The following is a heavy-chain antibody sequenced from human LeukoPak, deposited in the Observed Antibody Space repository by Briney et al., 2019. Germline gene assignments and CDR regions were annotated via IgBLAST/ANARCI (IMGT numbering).Heavy chain of an antibody. CDR2: IYSGGST. D-gene: IGHD1-26*01. J-gene: IGHJ3*02. Sequence: GGSLRLSCAASGFTFSSYGMSWVRQAPGKGLEWVSEIYSGGSTYYAASVKGRFSISRDTSKNTVYLQMNSLRGEDTAVYYCARDLREHGAFDIWGQGTMVSVSS. V-gene: IGHV3-53*01. CDR3: ARDLREHGAFDI. CDR1: GFTFSSYG.